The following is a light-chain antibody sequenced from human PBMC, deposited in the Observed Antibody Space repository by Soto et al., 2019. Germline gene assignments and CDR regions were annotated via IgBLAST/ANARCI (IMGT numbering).Light chain of an antibody. CDR1: SSDVGGYNY. CDR3: SSYTSSISYV. V-gene: IGLV2-14*01. J-gene: IGLJ1*01. Sequence: QSALTQPASVSGSPGQSITISCTGTSSDVGGYNYVSWYQQHPGKAPKLIIFEVSNRFSGSKSGNTASLTISGLQAEDEADYYCSSYTSSISYVFGTGTKLTVL. CDR2: EV.